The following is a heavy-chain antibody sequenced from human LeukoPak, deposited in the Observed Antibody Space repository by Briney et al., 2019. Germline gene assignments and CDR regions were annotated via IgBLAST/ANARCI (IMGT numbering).Heavy chain of an antibody. J-gene: IGHJ4*02. CDR3: ARDLVATVTPFDY. V-gene: IGHV3-21*01. CDR1: GFTFSSYS. D-gene: IGHD4-17*01. CDR2: ISSSSSYI. Sequence: GGSLRLSCAASGFTFSSYSMNCVRQAPGNGLEWVSSISSSSSYIYYADSVKGRFTISRDNAKNSLYLQMNSLRAEDTAVYYCARDLVATVTPFDYWGQGTLVTVSS.